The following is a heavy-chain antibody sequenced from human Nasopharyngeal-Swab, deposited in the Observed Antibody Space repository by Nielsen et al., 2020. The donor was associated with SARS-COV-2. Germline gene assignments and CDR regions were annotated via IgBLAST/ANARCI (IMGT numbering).Heavy chain of an antibody. D-gene: IGHD3-3*01. Sequence: SETLSLTCTVSGGSISSGGYYWSWIRQHPGKGLEWIGYIYYSGSTYYNPSLKSRVTISVDTSKNQFSLKLSSVTAADTAVYYCAREKSVTIFGVVITPNWFDPWGQGTLVTVSS. J-gene: IGHJ5*02. V-gene: IGHV4-31*03. CDR1: GGSISSGGYY. CDR2: IYYSGST. CDR3: AREKSVTIFGVVITPNWFDP.